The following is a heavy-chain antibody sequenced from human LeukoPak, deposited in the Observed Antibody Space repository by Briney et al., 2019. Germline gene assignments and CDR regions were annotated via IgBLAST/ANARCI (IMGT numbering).Heavy chain of an antibody. D-gene: IGHD6-19*01. CDR1: GFTFSNYW. Sequence: GGSLRLSCATSGFTFSNYWMTWVRQAPGRCLEWVANMKGDGSDKFYADSVKGRFTISRDNARNSLYLQMNSLRAEDTAVYYCARGAVAGTSLNQKFDYYYGVDVWGQGTTVTVSS. V-gene: IGHV3-7*01. J-gene: IGHJ6*02. CDR3: ARGAVAGTSLNQKFDYYYGVDV. CDR2: MKGDGSDK.